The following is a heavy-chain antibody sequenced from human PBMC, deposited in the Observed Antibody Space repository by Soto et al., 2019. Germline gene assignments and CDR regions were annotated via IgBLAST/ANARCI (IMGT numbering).Heavy chain of an antibody. CDR3: AVRSTYSHYYYAMDV. Sequence: QVQLVQSGAEVKKPGSSVKVSCKASGGTFTSYGIGWVRQAPGQGLEWMGGILPIFGTPNYAQNFRGRVTITADESTSTAYMELSSLRSEDTAVYYCAVRSTYSHYYYAMDVWGQGNTVTVSS. J-gene: IGHJ6*02. CDR1: GGTFTSYG. CDR2: ILPIFGTP. D-gene: IGHD3-3*01. V-gene: IGHV1-69*01.